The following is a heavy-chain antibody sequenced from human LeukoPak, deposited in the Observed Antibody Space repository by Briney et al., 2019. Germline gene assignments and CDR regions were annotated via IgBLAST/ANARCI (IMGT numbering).Heavy chain of an antibody. CDR1: GYTFISYD. CDR2: KNPNSGNT. J-gene: IGHJ4*02. Sequence: ASVKVSCKASGYTFISYDINWLRHAPGQGLEWMGWKNPNSGNTGYSQKFQGRVTITRNTSISQAYMERSSLILEGKAVYYCARGSGYWGRGTLVTVCS. V-gene: IGHV1-8*03. CDR3: ARGSGY.